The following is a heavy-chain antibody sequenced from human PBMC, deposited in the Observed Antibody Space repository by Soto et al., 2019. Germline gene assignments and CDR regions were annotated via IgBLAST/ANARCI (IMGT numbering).Heavy chain of an antibody. D-gene: IGHD2-8*01. J-gene: IGHJ4*02. CDR1: GFTFSSYS. V-gene: IGHV3-48*02. CDR3: ARXXXMVYAIDFDY. Sequence: EVQLVESGGGLVQPGGSLRLSCAASGFTFSSYSMNWVRQAPGKGLEWVSYISSSGSTIYYADSVKGRFTISRDNAKNSLYXXMNSLRDEDTAVYYCARXXXMVYAIDFDYWGQGTLVTVSS. CDR2: ISSSGSTI.